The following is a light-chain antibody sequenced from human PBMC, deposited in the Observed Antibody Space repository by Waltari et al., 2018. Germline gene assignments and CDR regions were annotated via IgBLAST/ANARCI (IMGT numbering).Light chain of an antibody. CDR3: QQSYTTLWT. J-gene: IGKJ1*01. Sequence: DIQVTQSPSSLSASVGDRVTITCRASKSISNYLNWYQQKPGKAPKPLIYAASSLQSGVPSRFSGSGSGTDFTLTISSLQPEDFATYYCQQSYTTLWTFGQGTKVEIK. CDR2: AAS. CDR1: KSISNY. V-gene: IGKV1-39*01.